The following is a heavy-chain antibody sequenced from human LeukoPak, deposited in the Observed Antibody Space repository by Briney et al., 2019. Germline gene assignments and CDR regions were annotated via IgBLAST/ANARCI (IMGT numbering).Heavy chain of an antibody. CDR1: GGSISSYY. Sequence: PSETLSLTCTVSGGSISSYYWGWIRQPPGKGLEWIGSIYYSGSTYYNPSLKSRVTISVDTSKNQFSLKLSSVTAADTAVYYCAREGGRYYGSGSYTPLDYWGQGTLVTVSS. J-gene: IGHJ4*02. D-gene: IGHD3-10*01. V-gene: IGHV4-39*07. CDR2: IYYSGST. CDR3: AREGGRYYGSGSYTPLDY.